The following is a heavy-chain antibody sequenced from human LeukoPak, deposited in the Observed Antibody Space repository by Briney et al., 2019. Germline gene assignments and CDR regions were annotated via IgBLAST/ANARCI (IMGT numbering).Heavy chain of an antibody. D-gene: IGHD2-2*01. Sequence: PSETLSLTCTVSGGSISSGNYYWSWIRQPPGKGLEWIGYIYYSGSTNYNPSLKSRVTISVDTSKNQFSLKLSSVTAADTAVYYCARRYCSSTRCPHFDYWGQGTQVTVSS. CDR3: ARRYCSSTRCPHFDY. CDR2: IYYSGST. J-gene: IGHJ4*02. V-gene: IGHV4-61*01. CDR1: GGSISSGNYY.